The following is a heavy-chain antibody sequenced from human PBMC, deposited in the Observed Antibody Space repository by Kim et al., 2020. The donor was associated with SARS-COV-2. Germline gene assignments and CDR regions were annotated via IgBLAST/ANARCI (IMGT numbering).Heavy chain of an antibody. D-gene: IGHD6-19*01. J-gene: IGHJ5*02. CDR2: IYSGGST. CDR3: ARERWSSGQNWFDP. CDR1: GFTVSSNY. V-gene: IGHV3-66*01. Sequence: GGSLRLSCAASGFTVSSNYMSWVRQAPGKGLEWVSVIYSGGSTYYADSVKGRFTISRDNSKNTLYLQMNSLRAEDTAVYYCARERWSSGQNWFDPWGQGTLVTVSS.